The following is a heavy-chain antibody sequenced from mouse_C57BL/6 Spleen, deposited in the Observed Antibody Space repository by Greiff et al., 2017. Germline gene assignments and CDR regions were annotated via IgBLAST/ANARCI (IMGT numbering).Heavy chain of an antibody. CDR2: IYPGDGDT. V-gene: IGHV1-80*01. CDR3: ARGGDYAMDY. Sequence: VQLQQSGAELVKPGASVKISCKTSGYAFSTYWMNWVKQRPGKGLQWIGQIYPGDGDTNYNGKFKGKATLTADKSSSTAYMQLSSLTSEDSAVYFCARGGDYAMDYWGQGTSVTVSS. CDR1: GYAFSTYW. J-gene: IGHJ4*01. D-gene: IGHD1-1*02.